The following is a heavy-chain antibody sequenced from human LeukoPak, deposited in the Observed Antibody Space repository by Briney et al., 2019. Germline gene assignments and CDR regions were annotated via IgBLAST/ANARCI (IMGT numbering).Heavy chain of an antibody. CDR1: GHTFPGYY. J-gene: IGHJ4*02. CDR3: ARQGISAYPFDY. V-gene: IGHV1-2*02. Sequence: ASVKVSCKASGHTFPGYYIHWVRQAPGQGLEWMGWINPSGGGTNYAQKFQGRVTMTRDTSISTAYMELTSLRSDDTAVYYCARQGISAYPFDYWGQGTLVTVSS. D-gene: IGHD2/OR15-2a*01. CDR2: INPSGGGT.